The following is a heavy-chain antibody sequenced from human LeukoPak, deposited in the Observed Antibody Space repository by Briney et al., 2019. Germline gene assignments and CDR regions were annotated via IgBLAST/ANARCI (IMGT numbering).Heavy chain of an antibody. V-gene: IGHV3-23*01. CDR1: GFTFSSYS. Sequence: PGGSLRLSCAASGFTFSSYSMNWVRQAPGKGLEWVATISGSGRSTYYADSVKGRFTTSRDNSKHTLFLQMASLRAEDTAVYYCVKASSSSWSSFDYWGQGTLVTVSS. D-gene: IGHD6-13*01. CDR2: ISGSGRST. J-gene: IGHJ4*02. CDR3: VKASSSSWSSFDY.